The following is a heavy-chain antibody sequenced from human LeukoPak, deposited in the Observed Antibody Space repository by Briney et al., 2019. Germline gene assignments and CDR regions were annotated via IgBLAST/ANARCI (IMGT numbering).Heavy chain of an antibody. D-gene: IGHD4-23*01. Sequence: KPGGSLRLSCAASGFTFSNAWMSWVRQAPGKGLEWVGRIKSKTDGGTTDYAAPVKGRFTNSRDDSKNTLYLQMNSLKTEDTAVYYCTTALTMVVTGTFWGQGTLVTVSS. CDR3: TTALTMVVTGTF. J-gene: IGHJ4*02. CDR2: IKSKTDGGTT. CDR1: GFTFSNAW. V-gene: IGHV3-15*01.